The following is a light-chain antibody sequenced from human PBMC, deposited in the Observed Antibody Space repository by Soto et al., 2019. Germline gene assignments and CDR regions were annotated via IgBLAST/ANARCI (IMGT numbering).Light chain of an antibody. V-gene: IGKV1-6*01. CDR2: SAT. J-gene: IGKJ1*01. Sequence: AIQMTQSPTSLSASGGDRVIITCRASQDISKDLGWYQQKPGKAPKFLIYSATSTQSGVPSTFSGSGFGTDFTLTISSLQPEDFATYYCLQDHDYPRTFGQGTKADIK. CDR3: LQDHDYPRT. CDR1: QDISKD.